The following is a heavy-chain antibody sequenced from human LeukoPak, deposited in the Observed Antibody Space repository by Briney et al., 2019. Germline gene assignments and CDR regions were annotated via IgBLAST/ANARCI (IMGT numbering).Heavy chain of an antibody. D-gene: IGHD3-22*01. Sequence: SETLSLTCTVSGGSISVYYWSWIRQPAGKGLEWIGRIYTSGSTNYNPSLKSRVTMSVDTSKNQFSLKLGSVTAADTAVYYCARVMASYYYDSSGYPETKYDAFDIWGQGTMVTVSS. CDR2: IYTSGST. V-gene: IGHV4-4*07. CDR3: ARVMASYYYDSSGYPETKYDAFDI. CDR1: GGSISVYY. J-gene: IGHJ3*02.